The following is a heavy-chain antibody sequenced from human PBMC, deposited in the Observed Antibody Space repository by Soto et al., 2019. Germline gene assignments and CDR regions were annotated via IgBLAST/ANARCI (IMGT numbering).Heavy chain of an antibody. V-gene: IGHV1-8*01. CDR2: MNPNSGNT. CDR1: GYTFTSYD. D-gene: IGHD2-8*01. Sequence: QVQLVQSGAEVKKPGASVKVSCKASGYTFTSYDINWVRQATGQGLEWMGWMNPNSGNTGYAQKFQSRVTRTRNTSISTAYMELSSLRSEDTAVYYCARVPYCTNGVCPYYYYYYYMDVWGKGTTVTVSS. J-gene: IGHJ6*03. CDR3: ARVPYCTNGVCPYYYYYYYMDV.